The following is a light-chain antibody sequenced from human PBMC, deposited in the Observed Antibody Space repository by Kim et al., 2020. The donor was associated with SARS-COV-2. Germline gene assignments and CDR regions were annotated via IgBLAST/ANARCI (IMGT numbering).Light chain of an antibody. Sequence: GQSITVSCTGIRSDVGSYSLVSWYQQHPGKAPKLMVYEGSQRPSGVSSRFSGSKSGNTASLTISGLQAEDEADYYCCSYAGHTTYVFGSGTKVTVL. CDR2: EGS. CDR3: CSYAGHTTYV. V-gene: IGLV2-23*01. CDR1: RSDVGSYSL. J-gene: IGLJ1*01.